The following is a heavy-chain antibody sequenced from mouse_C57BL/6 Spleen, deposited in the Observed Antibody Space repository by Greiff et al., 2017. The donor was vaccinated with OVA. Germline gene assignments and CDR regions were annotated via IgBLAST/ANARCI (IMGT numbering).Heavy chain of an antibody. Sequence: VQLQQSGAELVRPGASVTLSCKASGYTFTDYEMHWVKQTPVHGLEWIGAIDPETGGTAYNQKFKGKAILTADKSSSTAYMELRSLTSEDSAVYYCTRSGWAPSDYFDYWGQGTTLTVSS. CDR1: GYTFTDYE. CDR3: TRSGWAPSDYFDY. J-gene: IGHJ2*01. V-gene: IGHV1-15*01. CDR2: IDPETGGT. D-gene: IGHD2-10*02.